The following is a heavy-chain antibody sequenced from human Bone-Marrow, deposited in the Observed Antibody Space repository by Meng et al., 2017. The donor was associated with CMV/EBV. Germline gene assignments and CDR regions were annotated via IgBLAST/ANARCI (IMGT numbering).Heavy chain of an antibody. CDR1: GYTFTSYG. J-gene: IGHJ4*02. D-gene: IGHD1-26*01. V-gene: IGHV1-2*02. CDR3: ARDRIVGATEGEFDY. Sequence: ASVKVSCKASGYTFTSYGISWVRQAPGQGLEWMGWINPNSGGTNYAQKFQGRVTMTRDTSISTAYMELSRLRSDDTAVYYCARDRIVGATEGEFDYWGQGTLVTVSS. CDR2: INPNSGGT.